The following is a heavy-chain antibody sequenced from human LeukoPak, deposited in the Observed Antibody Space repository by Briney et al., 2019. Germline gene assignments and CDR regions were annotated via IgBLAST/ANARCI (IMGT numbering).Heavy chain of an antibody. CDR2: ISYDGSNK. D-gene: IGHD3-22*01. V-gene: IGHV3-30*18. J-gene: IGHJ4*02. Sequence: GSLRLSCGASGFTFSSYGMHWVRQAPGKGLEWVAVISYDGSNKYYADSVKGRFTISRDNSKNTLYLQMNSLRAEDTAVYYCAKDANYYDSSGYSGGDYWGQGTLVTVSS. CDR3: AKDANYYDSSGYSGGDY. CDR1: GFTFSSYG.